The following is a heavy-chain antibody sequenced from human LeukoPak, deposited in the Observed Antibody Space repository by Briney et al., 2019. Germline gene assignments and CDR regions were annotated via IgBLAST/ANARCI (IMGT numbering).Heavy chain of an antibody. CDR3: ARVRVHCIAAQKYYYHYYMDV. Sequence: SETLSLTCAVYGGSFSGYYWSWIRQPPGKGLEWIGEINHSGSTNYNPSLKSRVTISVDTSKNQFSLKLSSVTAADTAVYYCARVRVHCIAAQKYYYHYYMDVWGKGTTVTVSS. D-gene: IGHD6-13*01. CDR2: INHSGST. J-gene: IGHJ6*03. V-gene: IGHV4-34*01. CDR1: GGSFSGYY.